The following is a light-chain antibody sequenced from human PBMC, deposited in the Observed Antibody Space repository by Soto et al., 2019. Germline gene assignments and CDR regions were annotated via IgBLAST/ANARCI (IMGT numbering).Light chain of an antibody. Sequence: QSALTQPPSASGSPGQSVTISCTGGSSDVGGYNYVSWYQQHPGKAPKLMIYEVSKRHSGVPDRLSGSKSGNKASLTVSGLQAEDEADYYCSSYGGSNTVVFGGGTQLTVL. J-gene: IGLJ2*01. CDR3: SSYGGSNTVV. CDR2: EVS. V-gene: IGLV2-8*01. CDR1: SSDVGGYNY.